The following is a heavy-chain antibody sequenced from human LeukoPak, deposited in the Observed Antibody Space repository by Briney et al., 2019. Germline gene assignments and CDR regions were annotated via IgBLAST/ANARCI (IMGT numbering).Heavy chain of an antibody. V-gene: IGHV1-3*01. CDR2: INADNGNT. J-gene: IGHJ4*02. CDR1: GYTFINYA. D-gene: IGHD2-21*02. Sequence: ASVKVSCKASGYTFINYAIHWVRHAPGQRLEWMGWINADNGNTEYSQTFRGRVTITRDTSATTTYMEMSSLRSEDTGVYYCGRVSTSDWLFHYWGEGTLVSVSS. CDR3: GRVSTSDWLFHY.